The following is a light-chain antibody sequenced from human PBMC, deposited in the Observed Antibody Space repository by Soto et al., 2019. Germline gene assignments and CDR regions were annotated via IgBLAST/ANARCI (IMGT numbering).Light chain of an antibody. CDR1: QSFINSY. CDR2: SAS. V-gene: IGKV3-20*01. J-gene: IGKJ1*01. Sequence: IVLTQSPGTLSLSPWERATLSCRASQSFINSYLGWYQQKPGQAPRLLIYSASRRATGIPDRFSGSGSGTDFTLTISRLEPEDFAVYYCQQFAGLPWTFGQGTKVDIK. CDR3: QQFAGLPWT.